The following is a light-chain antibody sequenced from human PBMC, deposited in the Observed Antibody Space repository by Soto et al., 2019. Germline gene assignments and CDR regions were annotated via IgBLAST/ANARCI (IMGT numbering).Light chain of an antibody. CDR1: QGISSY. Sequence: AIRMTQSPSSFSASTGDRVTITCLASQGISSYLSWYQQKPGKAPKLLIYAAATLQRGAPSRFSASGSGTDFTLTISRLQSEDFATYYCQQYVSYPYTFGQGTKLEI. V-gene: IGKV1-8*01. J-gene: IGKJ2*01. CDR2: AAA. CDR3: QQYVSYPYT.